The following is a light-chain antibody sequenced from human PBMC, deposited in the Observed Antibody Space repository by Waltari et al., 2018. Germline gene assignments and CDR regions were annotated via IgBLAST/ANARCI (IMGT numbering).Light chain of an antibody. Sequence: DVVMTQTPLSLPVNLGQPASISCRSSQSLVHSDGNTYLNWFQQRPGQSPRRLFYRVSNRDSGVPDRFSGSGSGTDFTLKISRVEAEDVGVYYCMQGTHWPWTFGQGTKVEIK. CDR3: MQGTHWPWT. V-gene: IGKV2-30*02. J-gene: IGKJ1*01. CDR2: RVS. CDR1: QSLVHSDGNTY.